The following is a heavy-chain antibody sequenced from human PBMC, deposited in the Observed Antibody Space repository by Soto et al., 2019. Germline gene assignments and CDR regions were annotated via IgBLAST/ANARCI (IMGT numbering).Heavy chain of an antibody. CDR2: INPRGGST. J-gene: IGHJ6*02. CDR3: ARGLGATSHSYYYGMDV. D-gene: IGHD1-26*01. Sequence: QVQLVQSGAEVKKPGASVKVSCKASGYIFTSYYMHWVRQAPGQGLEWMGIINPRGGSTSYAQKFQGRVTMPRDTSTSTVYMELSSLRSEDTAVYYCARGLGATSHSYYYGMDVWGQGTTVTVSS. CDR1: GYIFTSYY. V-gene: IGHV1-46*01.